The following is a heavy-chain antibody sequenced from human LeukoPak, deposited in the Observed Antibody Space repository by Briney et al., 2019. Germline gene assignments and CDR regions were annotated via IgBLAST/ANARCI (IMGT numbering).Heavy chain of an antibody. Sequence: ASVKVSCKASGYTFTNYYMHWVRQAPGQRLEWMGWINAGNGHTKYSQNFQGRVTITRDTSAITAYMELNRLRSEDTAVYFCARDGVEDSTWLTNWFDPWGQGTLVTVSS. CDR2: INAGNGHT. CDR1: GYTFTNYY. V-gene: IGHV1-3*01. J-gene: IGHJ5*02. CDR3: ARDGVEDSTWLTNWFDP. D-gene: IGHD6-13*01.